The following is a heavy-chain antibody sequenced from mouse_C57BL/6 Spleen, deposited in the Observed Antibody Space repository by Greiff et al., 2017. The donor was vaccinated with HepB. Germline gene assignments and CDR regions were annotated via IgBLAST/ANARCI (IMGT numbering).Heavy chain of an antibody. CDR1: GYTFTSYW. CDR2: IDPSDSET. D-gene: IGHD1-1*01. J-gene: IGHJ3*01. V-gene: IGHV1-52*01. CDR3: AREGYYGSSYFAY. Sequence: QVQLQQPGAELVRPGSSVKLSCKASGYTFTSYWMHWVKQRPIQGLEWIGNIDPSDSETHYNQKFKDKATLTVDKSSSTAYMQLSSLTSEDSAVYYCAREGYYGSSYFAYWGQGTLVTVSA.